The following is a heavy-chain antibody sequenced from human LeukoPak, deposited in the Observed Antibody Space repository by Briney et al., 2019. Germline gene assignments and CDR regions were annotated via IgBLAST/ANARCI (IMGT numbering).Heavy chain of an antibody. CDR2: INGSGDST. Sequence: PGGSLRLSCAASGFTFSSYAMTWVRQAPGKGLEWVSGINGSGDSTYYADSVKGRFTISRDNSKNTLYLQVNSLRAEDTAVYYCAKRSYAMIVSDYWGQGTLVTVSS. V-gene: IGHV3-23*01. CDR3: AKRSYAMIVSDY. CDR1: GFTFSSYA. D-gene: IGHD3-22*01. J-gene: IGHJ4*02.